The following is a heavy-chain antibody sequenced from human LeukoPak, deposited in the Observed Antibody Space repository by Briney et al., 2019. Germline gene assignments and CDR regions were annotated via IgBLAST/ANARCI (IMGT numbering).Heavy chain of an antibody. D-gene: IGHD3-22*01. Sequence: ASVKVSCKVFGYTLTELSMHWVRQAPGKGLEWMGGFDPEDGETIYAQKFQGRVTMTEDTSTDTAYMELSSLRSEDTAVYYRATDTYYYDSSGYSPLDYWGQGTLVTVSS. CDR3: ATDTYYYDSSGYSPLDY. J-gene: IGHJ4*02. V-gene: IGHV1-24*01. CDR2: FDPEDGET. CDR1: GYTLTELS.